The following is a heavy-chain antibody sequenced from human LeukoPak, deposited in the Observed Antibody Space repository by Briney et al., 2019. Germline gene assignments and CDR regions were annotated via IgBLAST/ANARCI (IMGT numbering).Heavy chain of an antibody. V-gene: IGHV3-53*01. Sequence: GGSLRLSCAASGFTVSSNYISWVRQAPGKGLEWVSVIYSGGSTYYADSVKGRFTISRDNSKNTLYLQMNSLRAEDPAVYYCASVVPAAKWYGMDVWGKGTTVTVSS. CDR1: GFTVSSNY. J-gene: IGHJ6*04. CDR3: ASVVPAAKWYGMDV. D-gene: IGHD2-2*01. CDR2: IYSGGST.